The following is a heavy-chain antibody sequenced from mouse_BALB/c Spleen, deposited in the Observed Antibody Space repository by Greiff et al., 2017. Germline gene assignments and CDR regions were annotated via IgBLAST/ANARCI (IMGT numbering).Heavy chain of an antibody. D-gene: IGHD2-14*01. Sequence: EVQRVESGGGLVKPGGSLKLSCAASGFAFSSYDMSWVRQTPEKRLEWVAYISSGGGSTYYPDTVKGRFTISRDNAKNTLYLQMSSLKSEDTAMYYCARHGYDVAWFAYWGQGTLVTVSA. V-gene: IGHV5-12-1*01. CDR1: GFAFSSYD. CDR2: ISSGGGST. CDR3: ARHGYDVAWFAY. J-gene: IGHJ3*01.